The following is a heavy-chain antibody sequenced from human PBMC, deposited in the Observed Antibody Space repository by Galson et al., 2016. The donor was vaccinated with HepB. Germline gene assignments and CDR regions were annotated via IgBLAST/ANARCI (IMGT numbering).Heavy chain of an antibody. Sequence: TLSLTCTVSGGSISSGGYYWSWIRQHPGKGLEWIGYIHYSGSTYYNLSLESRVSISVDTSKNQFSLKLSSVTAADTAVYYCARDKNERGYSYGHFDYWGQGALVTVSS. CDR2: IHYSGST. J-gene: IGHJ4*02. V-gene: IGHV4-31*03. D-gene: IGHD5-18*01. CDR1: GGSISSGGYY. CDR3: ARDKNERGYSYGHFDY.